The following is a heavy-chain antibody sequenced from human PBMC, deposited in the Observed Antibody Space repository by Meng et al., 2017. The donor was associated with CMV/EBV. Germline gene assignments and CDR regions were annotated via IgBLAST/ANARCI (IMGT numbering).Heavy chain of an antibody. CDR1: GYAFTSYG. J-gene: IGHJ5*02. D-gene: IGHD3-16*01. V-gene: IGHV1-18*01. CDR2: ISAYNGNT. CDR3: ARVGGGNWFDP. Sequence: QCRRLQSGVEVKKPVASVKVSCKASGYAFTSYGISWVRQAPGQGLEWMGWISAYNGNTNDEQKLQGRVTMTTDTSTSTAYMELRSLRSDDTAVYYCARVGGGNWFDPWGQGTLVTVSS.